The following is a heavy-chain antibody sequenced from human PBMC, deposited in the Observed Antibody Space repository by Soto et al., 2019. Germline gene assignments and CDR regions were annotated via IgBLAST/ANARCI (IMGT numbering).Heavy chain of an antibody. Sequence: SETLSLTCTVSGGSMSNYYWSWIRQSAGKGLEWIGRIYTSGNTNYNPSLKSRVTMSVDTSKNQFSLKMSSVTAADTAVYFCARDRVGSSSFDFWGQGTLVTVSS. V-gene: IGHV4-4*07. CDR3: ARDRVGSSSFDF. CDR2: IYTSGNT. CDR1: GGSMSNYY. J-gene: IGHJ4*02. D-gene: IGHD6-6*01.